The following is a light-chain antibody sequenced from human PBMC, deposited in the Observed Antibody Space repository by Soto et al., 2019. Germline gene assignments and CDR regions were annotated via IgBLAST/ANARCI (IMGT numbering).Light chain of an antibody. CDR3: QTWGTGTVV. V-gene: IGLV4-69*01. CDR2: VNNDGTH. CDR1: SGHTNYA. Sequence: QLVLTQSPSASASLGASVKLTCTLSSGHTNYAIAWHQQQPEKGPRFLMKVNNDGTHNKGDGIPDRFSGSSSGAERYLSISSLQSEDEADYYCQTWGTGTVVFGGGTKVTVL. J-gene: IGLJ2*01.